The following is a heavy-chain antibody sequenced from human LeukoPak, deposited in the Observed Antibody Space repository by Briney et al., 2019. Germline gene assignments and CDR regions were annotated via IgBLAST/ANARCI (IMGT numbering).Heavy chain of an antibody. D-gene: IGHD4-23*01. CDR2: IIPIFGTA. CDR1: GGTFSSYA. V-gene: IGHV1-69*13. CDR3: ARKSTTVVTPPYYYYGMDV. J-gene: IGHJ6*02. Sequence: SVKVSCKASGGTFSSYAISWVRQSPGQGLEWMGGIIPIFGTANYAQKFQGRVTITADESTSTAYMELSSLRSEDTAVYYCARKSTTVVTPPYYYYGMDVWGQGTTVTVSS.